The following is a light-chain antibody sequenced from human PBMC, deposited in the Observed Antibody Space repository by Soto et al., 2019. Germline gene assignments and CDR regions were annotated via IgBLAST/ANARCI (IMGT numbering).Light chain of an antibody. CDR2: GAS. CDR3: QQSSSWPRT. J-gene: IGKJ1*01. V-gene: IGKV3-15*01. CDR1: QSVSSN. Sequence: EIVMTQSPATLSVSPGERATLSCRASQSVSSNLVWYQQKPGQAPRLLIYGASTRATGIPARFSGSGSGTEFTLTISSLQSEDFAIYYCQQSSSWPRTFGQGTKVEIK.